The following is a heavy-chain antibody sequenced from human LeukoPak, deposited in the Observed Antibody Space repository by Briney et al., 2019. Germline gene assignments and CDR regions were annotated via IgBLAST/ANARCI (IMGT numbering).Heavy chain of an antibody. CDR2: ISRGGAYT. D-gene: IGHD1-1*01. CDR3: SKKGQADNDGKPD. CDR1: GFTFGTYD. J-gene: IGHJ4*02. V-gene: IGHV3-23*01. Sequence: GGSLRLSCAASGFTFGTYDTYWIRQAPGKGLECVSSISRGGAYTYYADSVKGRFTISRDDSRNTLYLQMNSLRAEDTAVYYCSKKGQADNDGKPDWGQGTLVTVSS.